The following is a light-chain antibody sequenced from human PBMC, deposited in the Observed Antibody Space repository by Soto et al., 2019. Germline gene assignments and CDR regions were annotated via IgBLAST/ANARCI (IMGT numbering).Light chain of an antibody. CDR3: QQYIDSPRT. CDR2: GVS. J-gene: IGKJ1*01. CDR1: QTVNRNY. Sequence: EIVLTQSPGTLALSLGDGATLSCRASQTVNRNYLAWYHQKPGQPPRLIIYGVSNRATGVPDRLSGGGSGTEFTLTIVSLEPDDFGTYYCQQYIDSPRTFGQGTRVEVK. V-gene: IGKV3-20*01.